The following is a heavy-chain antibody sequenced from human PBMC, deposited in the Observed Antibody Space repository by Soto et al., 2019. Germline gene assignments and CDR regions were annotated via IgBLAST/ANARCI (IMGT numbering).Heavy chain of an antibody. D-gene: IGHD3-22*01. CDR1: GFTFSIAW. CDR3: TTDSYRTMIVVRFHS. Sequence: SLRLSCPASGFTFSIAWINWVRQAPGKGLGWVGCMKSKANDGTTGCSASVKGTFAISKDDYKNMVYLQMNRLKTEDTGIYFCTTDSYRTMIVVRFHSWGPGTLVTVSS. V-gene: IGHV3-15*07. J-gene: IGHJ5*01. CDR2: MKSKANDGTT.